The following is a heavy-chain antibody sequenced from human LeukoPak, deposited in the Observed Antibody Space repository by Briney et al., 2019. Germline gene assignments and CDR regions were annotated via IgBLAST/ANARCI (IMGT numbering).Heavy chain of an antibody. V-gene: IGHV4-39*07. J-gene: IGHJ6*03. Sequence: SETLSLTCTVSGGSISSSSYYWGWIRQPPGKGLEWIGSIYYSGSTYYNPSLKSRVTISVDTSNNQFSLKLSSVTAADTAVYYCASWAPEGWLHQYYYYYYMDVWGKGTTVTVSS. CDR3: ASWAPEGWLHQYYYYYYMDV. CDR1: GGSISSSSYY. D-gene: IGHD5-24*01. CDR2: IYYSGST.